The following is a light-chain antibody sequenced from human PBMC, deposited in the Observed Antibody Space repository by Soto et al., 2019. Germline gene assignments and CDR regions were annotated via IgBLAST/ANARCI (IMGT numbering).Light chain of an antibody. V-gene: IGLV6-57*02. Sequence: NFMLTQPHSVSESPGKTVTISCTGSSDRIATNYVQWYQQRPGSAPTTVIYEDNQRPSGVPGRFSGSIDSSSNSASLTISGLKAEDEADYYCQSYDSSTVVFGGGTKLTVL. CDR3: QSYDSSTVV. J-gene: IGLJ2*01. CDR2: EDN. CDR1: SDRIATNY.